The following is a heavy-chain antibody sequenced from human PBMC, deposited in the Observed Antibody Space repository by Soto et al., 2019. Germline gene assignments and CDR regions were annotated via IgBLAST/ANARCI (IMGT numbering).Heavy chain of an antibody. CDR3: ARVGYVGGSYYDDWFDP. CDR1: GGSVSSGSYY. D-gene: IGHD1-26*01. Sequence: PSETLSLTCTVSGGSVSSGSYYWSWIRQPPGKGLEWIGYIYYSGSTNYNPSLKSRVTISVDTSKNQFSLKLSSVTAADTAVYHCARVGYVGGSYYDDWFDPWGQGTLVTVSS. CDR2: IYYSGST. V-gene: IGHV4-61*01. J-gene: IGHJ5*02.